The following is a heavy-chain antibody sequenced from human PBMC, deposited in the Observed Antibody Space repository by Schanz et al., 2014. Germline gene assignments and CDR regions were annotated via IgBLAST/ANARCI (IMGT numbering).Heavy chain of an antibody. V-gene: IGHV4-34*01. CDR3: ARGPDSTSADVTRGRRRYYFDY. CDR1: SGSFSGYY. D-gene: IGHD6-13*01. J-gene: IGHJ4*02. CDR2: INHSGST. Sequence: QVQLQQWGAGLLNPSETLSLSCAVYSGSFSGYYWSWIRQPPGKGLEWIGEINHSGSTNYNPSLKSRVTISVDTSKNQFSLKLSSVTAADTAVYYCARGPDSTSADVTRGRRRYYFDYWGQGTLVTVSS.